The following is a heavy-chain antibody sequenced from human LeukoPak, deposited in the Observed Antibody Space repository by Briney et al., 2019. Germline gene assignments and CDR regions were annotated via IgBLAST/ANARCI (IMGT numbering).Heavy chain of an antibody. CDR3: AKDLTAYCGGDCYKIYGMDV. Sequence: PGGSLRLSCGASGLTFSTSAMSWVRQAPGKGLEWVSGISGSGVTTYYADSVKGRFTISRDNSKNTLYLQMNSLRAEDTAVYYCAKDLTAYCGGDCYKIYGMDVWGKGTTVTVSS. V-gene: IGHV3-23*01. D-gene: IGHD2-21*02. J-gene: IGHJ6*04. CDR2: ISGSGVTT. CDR1: GLTFSTSA.